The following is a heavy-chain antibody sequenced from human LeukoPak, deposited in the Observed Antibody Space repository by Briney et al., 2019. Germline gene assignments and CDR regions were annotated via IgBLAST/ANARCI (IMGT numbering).Heavy chain of an antibody. Sequence: GGSLRLSCAASGFTFSSYEMNWVRQAPGEGLEWVSYISSSGSTIYYADSVKGRFTISRDNAENSLYLQMNSLRAEDTAVYYCAELGITMIGGVWGKGTTVTISS. CDR3: AELGITMIGGV. V-gene: IGHV3-48*03. CDR2: ISSSGSTI. D-gene: IGHD3-10*02. CDR1: GFTFSSYE. J-gene: IGHJ6*04.